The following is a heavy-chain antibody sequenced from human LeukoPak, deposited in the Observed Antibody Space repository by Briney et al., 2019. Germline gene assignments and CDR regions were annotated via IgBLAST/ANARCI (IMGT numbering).Heavy chain of an antibody. V-gene: IGHV1-2*02. CDR2: INPNSGGT. CDR3: AKARRLYCSSTSCYDCDV. J-gene: IGHJ6*04. CDR1: GYTFTAYY. Sequence: GASVKVSCKASGYTFTAYYIHWVRQAPGQGLEWMGWINPNSGGTNYAQKFQGRVTLTRDTSITTAYMELNRLRSDDTAVYYCAKARRLYCSSTSCYDCDVWGKGTTVTVSS. D-gene: IGHD2-2*01.